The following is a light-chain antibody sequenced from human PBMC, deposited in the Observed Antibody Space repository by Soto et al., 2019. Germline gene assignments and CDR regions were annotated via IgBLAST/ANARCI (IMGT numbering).Light chain of an antibody. J-gene: IGLJ3*02. CDR2: FDS. CDR1: TSNIGTNF. Sequence: QSALTQPPSASGTPGQRVTISCSGVTSNIGTNFVYWYQQLPGTAPKLLLYFDSQRPSGVPDRFSGSRSGTSASLAISGLRPEDEADYHCATWDDSLSGPVFGGGTKLTVL. V-gene: IGLV1-47*01. CDR3: ATWDDSLSGPV.